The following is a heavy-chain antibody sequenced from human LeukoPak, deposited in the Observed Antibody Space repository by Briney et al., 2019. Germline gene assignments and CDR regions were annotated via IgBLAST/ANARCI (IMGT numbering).Heavy chain of an antibody. Sequence: SETLSLTCTVSGASISNPDYYWGWIRQPPGKGLEWIDSVDCGGTYYNPSLNGRVTIAVDTSSDQVSLNLNSVTAADTAVYYCARRSNKGPYSYITNDYWGQGTLVTVSS. CDR3: ARRSNKGPYSYITNDY. D-gene: IGHD5-18*01. J-gene: IGHJ4*02. CDR1: GASISNPDYY. V-gene: IGHV4-39*01. CDR2: VDCGGT.